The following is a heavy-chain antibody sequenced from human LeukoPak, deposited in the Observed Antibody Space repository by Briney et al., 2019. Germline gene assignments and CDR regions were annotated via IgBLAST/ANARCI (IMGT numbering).Heavy chain of an antibody. CDR3: ASDSRGIAAPPYYFDY. Sequence: SETLSLTCTVSGGSISSSSYYWGWIRQPPGKGLEWIGSIYYSGSTYYNPSLKSRVTISVDTSKNQFSLKLSSVTAADTAVYYCASDSRGIAAPPYYFDYWGQGTLVTVSS. J-gene: IGHJ4*02. D-gene: IGHD6-13*01. CDR2: IYYSGST. CDR1: GGSISSSSYY. V-gene: IGHV4-39*07.